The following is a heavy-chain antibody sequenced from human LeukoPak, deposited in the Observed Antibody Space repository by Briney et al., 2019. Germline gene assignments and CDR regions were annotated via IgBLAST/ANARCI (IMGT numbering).Heavy chain of an antibody. V-gene: IGHV1-69*13. CDR3: ARDPRSSSDYYYYGMDV. CDR1: GYTFTIYG. CDR2: IIPIFGTA. D-gene: IGHD6-6*01. J-gene: IGHJ6*02. Sequence: ASVKVSFKASGYTFTIYGISWVRQAPGQGLEWMGGIIPIFGTANYAQKFQGRVTITADESTSTAYMELSSLRTEDTAVYYCARDPRSSSDYYYYGMDVWGQGTTVTVSS.